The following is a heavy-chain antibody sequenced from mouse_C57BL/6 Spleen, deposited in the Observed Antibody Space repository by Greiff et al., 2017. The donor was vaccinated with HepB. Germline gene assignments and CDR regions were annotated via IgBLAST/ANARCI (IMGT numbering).Heavy chain of an antibody. D-gene: IGHD2-2*01. CDR1: GYTFTSYT. J-gene: IGHJ3*01. CDR3: ARSAGFPFAY. Sequence: VQLVESGAELARPGASVKMSCKASGYTFTSYTMHWVKQRPGQGLEWIGYINPSSGYTKYNQKFKDKATLTADKSSSTAYMQLSSLTSEDSAVYYCARSAGFPFAYWGQGTLVTVSA. CDR2: INPSSGYT. V-gene: IGHV1-4*01.